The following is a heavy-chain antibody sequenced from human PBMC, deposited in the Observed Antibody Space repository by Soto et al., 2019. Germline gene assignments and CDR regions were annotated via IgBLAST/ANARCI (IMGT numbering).Heavy chain of an antibody. CDR2: INSDGSST. V-gene: IGHV3-74*01. J-gene: IGHJ6*03. CDR3: PRGDWNNARDYCDYMDV. Sequence: EVQLVESGGGLVQPGGSLRLSCAASGFTFSSYWMHWVRQAPGKGLVWVSRINSDGSSTSYADSVKGRFTISRDNAKNTLYLQMNSLRAADTAVYYCPRGDWNNARDYCDYMDVRGKGTTVTV. D-gene: IGHD1-1*01. CDR1: GFTFSSYW.